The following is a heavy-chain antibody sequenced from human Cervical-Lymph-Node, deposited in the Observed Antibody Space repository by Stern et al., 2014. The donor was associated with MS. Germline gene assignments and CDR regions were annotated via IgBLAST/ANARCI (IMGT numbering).Heavy chain of an antibody. D-gene: IGHD2-2*01. CDR2: TYYRGRT. Sequence: QLQLQESGPGLVKPSQTLSLTCSVSGGSVSSDDHYWSWIRQSPGRGLEWLGYTYYRGRTYYNPYLKSRVTISVDTSKNQFSLRLTSVTVADTAVYYCASSLGYCSSTSCDSGNIHDGLDVWGQGTTVTVSS. CDR1: GGSVSSDDHY. V-gene: IGHV4-30-4*01. CDR3: ASSLGYCSSTSCDSGNIHDGLDV. J-gene: IGHJ6*02.